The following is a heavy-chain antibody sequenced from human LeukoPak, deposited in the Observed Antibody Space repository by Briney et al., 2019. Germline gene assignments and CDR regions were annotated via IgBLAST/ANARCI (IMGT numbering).Heavy chain of an antibody. CDR3: ARKGLGGELGGFDS. J-gene: IGHJ4*02. Sequence: GGSLRLSCAASGFIFDDYGMSWVRQVPGKGLEWVSGTNRRGDITGYADFVKGRFTISRDNAKNSLYLQMNSLRVEDTALYHCARKGLGGELGGFDSWGQGTLVTVSS. CDR1: GFIFDDYG. D-gene: IGHD1-7*01. V-gene: IGHV3-20*01. CDR2: TNRRGDIT.